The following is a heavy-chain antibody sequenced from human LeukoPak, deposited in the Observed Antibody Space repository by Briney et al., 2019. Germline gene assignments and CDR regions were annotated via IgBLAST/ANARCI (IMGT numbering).Heavy chain of an antibody. D-gene: IGHD6-6*01. CDR2: IYYSGST. CDR3: ARDQIAAPRGEYSSSSDWFDP. J-gene: IGHJ5*02. V-gene: IGHV4-39*07. CDR1: GGSISSSSNY. Sequence: PSETLSLTCTVSGGSISSSSNYWGWIRQPPGKGLEWIGSIYYSGSTYYNPSLKSRVTISVDTSKNQFSLKLSSVTAADTAVYHCARDQIAAPRGEYSSSSDWFDPWGQGTLVTVSS.